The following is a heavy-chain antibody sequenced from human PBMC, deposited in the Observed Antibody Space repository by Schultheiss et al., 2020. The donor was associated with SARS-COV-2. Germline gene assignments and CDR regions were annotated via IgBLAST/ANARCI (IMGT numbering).Heavy chain of an antibody. CDR3: AREPPPYYYGMDV. CDR1: GFTFSSYA. J-gene: IGHJ6*02. Sequence: GGSLRLSCAASGFTFSSYAMHWVRQAPGKGLEWVAVISYDGSNKYYADSVKGRFTISRDNSKNTLYLQMNSLRAEDTAVYYCAREPPPYYYGMDVWGQGTTVTVSS. CDR2: ISYDGSNK. V-gene: IGHV3-30*04.